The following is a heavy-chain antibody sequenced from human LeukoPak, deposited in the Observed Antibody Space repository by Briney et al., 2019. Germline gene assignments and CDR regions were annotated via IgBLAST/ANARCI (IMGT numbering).Heavy chain of an antibody. Sequence: SETLSLTCTVSGGSISSSSYYWGWIRQPPGKGLEWIGYIYYSGSTNYNPSLKSRVTISVDTSKNQFSLKLSSVTAADTAVYYCARRYYYDSSGYIFDYWGQGTLVTVSS. CDR3: ARRYYYDSSGYIFDY. V-gene: IGHV4-61*05. CDR2: IYYSGST. CDR1: GGSISSSSYY. D-gene: IGHD3-22*01. J-gene: IGHJ4*02.